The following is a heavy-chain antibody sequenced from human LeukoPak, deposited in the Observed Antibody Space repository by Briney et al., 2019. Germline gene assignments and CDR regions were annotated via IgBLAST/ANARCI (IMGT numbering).Heavy chain of an antibody. CDR3: ARPSRGSEVGSYYYYYYMDV. Sequence: ASVKVSCKVSGYTLTELSMHWVRQAPGKGLEWMGGFDPEDGETIYAQKFQGRVTMTEDTSTDTAYMELSSLRSEDTAVYYCARPSRGSEVGSYYYYYYMDVWGKGTTVTVSS. V-gene: IGHV1-24*01. D-gene: IGHD1-26*01. CDR2: FDPEDGET. CDR1: GYTLTELS. J-gene: IGHJ6*03.